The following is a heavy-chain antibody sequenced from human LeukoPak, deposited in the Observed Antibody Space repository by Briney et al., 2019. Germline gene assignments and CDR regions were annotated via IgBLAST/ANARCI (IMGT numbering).Heavy chain of an antibody. CDR1: GFTFSSYA. CDR2: ISGSGGST. CDR3: AKDRFIRTRGWDY. J-gene: IGHJ4*02. D-gene: IGHD6-19*01. Sequence: GGSLRLSVAASGFTFSSYAMSGVGQPPGKGLEWVSAISGSGGSTYYAASVKGRFTISRDNSKNTLYLQMNSLRAEDTAVYYCAKDRFIRTRGWDYWGQGTLVTVSS. V-gene: IGHV3-23*01.